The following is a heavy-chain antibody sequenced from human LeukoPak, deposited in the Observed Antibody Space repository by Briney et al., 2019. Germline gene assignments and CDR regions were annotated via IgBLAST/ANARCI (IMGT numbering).Heavy chain of an antibody. CDR1: GGSISSGSYY. Sequence: SETLSLTCIVSGGSISSGSYYWSWLRHPAGKGLEWIGSIYTSESTNYNPSLKSRVTISVDTTKNHFSMNLRTVTAAAADVYDCTRALAFYMDGWGKGTTVTVSS. CDR3: TRALAFYMDG. J-gene: IGHJ6*03. D-gene: IGHD6-13*01. CDR2: IYTSEST. V-gene: IGHV4-61*02.